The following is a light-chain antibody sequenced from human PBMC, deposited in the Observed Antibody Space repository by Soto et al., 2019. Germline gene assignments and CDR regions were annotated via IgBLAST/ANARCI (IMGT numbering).Light chain of an antibody. CDR1: QGIRSY. V-gene: IGKV1-9*01. J-gene: IGKJ4*01. CDR3: QQLESYPST. CDR2: AAS. Sequence: IQFTQSPSSLSASVGDRVAITCRASQGIRSYLAWYQQKPGKAPKLLIYAASTLQSGVPSRFSGSGSGTDFTLTISSLQPEDFATYYCQQLESYPSTFGGGTKVDIK.